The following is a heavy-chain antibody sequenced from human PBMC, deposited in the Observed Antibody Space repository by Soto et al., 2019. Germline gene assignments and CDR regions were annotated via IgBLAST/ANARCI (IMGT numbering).Heavy chain of an antibody. CDR2: ISAYNGNT. D-gene: IGHD3-9*01. V-gene: IGHV1-18*04. Sequence: ASVKVSCKASGYTFTSYGISWVRQAPGQGLEWMGWISAYNGNTNYAQKLQGRVTMTTDTSTSTAYMELRSLRSDDTAVYYCARDAELRYFDWLLRPGFDYWGQGXLVTVYS. CDR3: ARDAELRYFDWLLRPGFDY. CDR1: GYTFTSYG. J-gene: IGHJ4*02.